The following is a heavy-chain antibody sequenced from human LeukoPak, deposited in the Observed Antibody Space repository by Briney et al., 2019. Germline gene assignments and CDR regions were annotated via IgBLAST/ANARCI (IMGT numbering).Heavy chain of an antibody. CDR2: IYTSGST. CDR3: ARARCSSTSCPPGGAFDI. CDR1: GGSISSGSYY. Sequence: SQTLSLTCTVSGGSISSGSYYWSWIRQPAGKGLEWIGRIYTSGSTNYNPSLKSRVTISVDTSKNQFSLMVSSVTVADTGVYYCARARCSSTSCPPGGAFDIWGQGTMVTVSS. D-gene: IGHD2-2*01. V-gene: IGHV4-61*02. J-gene: IGHJ3*02.